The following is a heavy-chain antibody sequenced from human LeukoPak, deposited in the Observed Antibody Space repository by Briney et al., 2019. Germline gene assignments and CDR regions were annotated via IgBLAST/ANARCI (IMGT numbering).Heavy chain of an antibody. Sequence: GGSLRLSCEASGLTFSNYWMHWVRQAPGKGLVWVSRINNEGTTISYADSVKGRFTISRDNAKNTLYLQMNSLRAEDTAVYYCARVSGLGMNEYYQHWGQGTLVTVAS. CDR2: INNEGTTI. CDR3: ARVSGLGMNEYYQH. J-gene: IGHJ1*01. CDR1: GLTFSNYW. D-gene: IGHD3-10*01. V-gene: IGHV3-74*01.